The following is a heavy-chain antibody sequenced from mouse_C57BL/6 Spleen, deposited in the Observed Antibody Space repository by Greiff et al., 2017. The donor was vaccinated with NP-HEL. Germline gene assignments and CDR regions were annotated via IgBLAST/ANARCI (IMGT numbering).Heavy chain of an antibody. D-gene: IGHD4-1*01. V-gene: IGHV3-6*01. Sequence: EVQLKESGPGLVKPSQSLSLTCSVTGYSITSGYYWNWIRQFPGNKLEWMGYISYDGSNNYNPSLKNRISITRDTSKNQFFLKLNSVTTEDTATYYCARDRGLAWFAYWGQGTLVTVSA. J-gene: IGHJ3*01. CDR3: ARDRGLAWFAY. CDR1: GYSITSGYY. CDR2: ISYDGSN.